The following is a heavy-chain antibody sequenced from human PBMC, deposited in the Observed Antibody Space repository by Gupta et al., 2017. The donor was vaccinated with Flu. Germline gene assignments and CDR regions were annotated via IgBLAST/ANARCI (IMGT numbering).Heavy chain of an antibody. D-gene: IGHD2-2*01. CDR3: AKDISDCTSSTCPRGYYYYIDV. CDR2: IHWNSETR. Sequence: EWVTSIHWNSETRDYADSVKGRFTVSRDNAKNSLYLQMNSLRTEDTALYYCAKDISDCTSSTCPRGYYYYIDVWGKGTTVTVSS. J-gene: IGHJ6*03. V-gene: IGHV3-9*01.